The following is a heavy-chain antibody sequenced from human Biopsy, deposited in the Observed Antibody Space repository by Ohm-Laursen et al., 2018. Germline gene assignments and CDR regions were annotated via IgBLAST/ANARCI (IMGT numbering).Heavy chain of an antibody. CDR2: IYYSGST. CDR1: GGSISRYY. D-gene: IGHD5-18*01. J-gene: IGHJ4*02. Sequence: SDTLSLTCTVSGGSISRYYRSWIRQPPGKGLVGIGYIYYSGSTNYNPSLKSRVTISVDTSKNQFSLRQGCATAADTAVYYCARHPTHRIQQIDYWGQGTLVTVSS. CDR3: ARHPTHRIQQIDY. V-gene: IGHV4-59*08.